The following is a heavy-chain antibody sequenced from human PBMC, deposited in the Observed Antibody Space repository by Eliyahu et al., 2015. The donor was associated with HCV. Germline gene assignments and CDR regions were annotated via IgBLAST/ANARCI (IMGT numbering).Heavy chain of an antibody. CDR2: ISSSSSYI. CDR3: ARERWEYSSSPSEFDY. J-gene: IGHJ4*02. CDR1: GFTFSSYS. D-gene: IGHD6-6*01. Sequence: EVQLVESGGGLVKPGGSLRLSCAASGFTFSSYSMNWVRQAPGKGLEWVXSISSSSSYIYYADSVKGRFTISRDNAKNSLYLQMNSLRAEDTAVYYCARERWEYSSSPSEFDYWGQGTLVTVSS. V-gene: IGHV3-21*01.